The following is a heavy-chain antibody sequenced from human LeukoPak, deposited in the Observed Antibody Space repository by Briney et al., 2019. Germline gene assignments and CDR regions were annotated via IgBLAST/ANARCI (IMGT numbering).Heavy chain of an antibody. J-gene: IGHJ6*03. CDR2: MNPNSGNT. D-gene: IGHD6-13*01. CDR3: ARSLAAAGYYYYYYMDV. V-gene: IGHV1-8*03. Sequence: ASVKVSCKASGYTFTSYDINWVRQATGQGLEWMGWMNPNSGNTGYAQKFQGRVTITRNTSISTAYMELSSLRSEDTAVYYCARSLAAAGYYYYYYMDVWGKGTTVTVSS. CDR1: GYTFTSYD.